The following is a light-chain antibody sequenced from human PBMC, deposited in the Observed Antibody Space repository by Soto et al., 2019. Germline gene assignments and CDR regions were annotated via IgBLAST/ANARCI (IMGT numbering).Light chain of an antibody. Sequence: QSALTQPASVSGSPGQSITISCTGTSSDVGDYNLVSWYQQYPGKPPNLMIYEVSKRPSGVSSRFSGSKSGNTASLTISGLQAEDEADYYCCSFAATSTSYVFGTGTKVTVL. V-gene: IGLV2-23*02. J-gene: IGLJ1*01. CDR3: CSFAATSTSYV. CDR2: EVS. CDR1: SSDVGDYNL.